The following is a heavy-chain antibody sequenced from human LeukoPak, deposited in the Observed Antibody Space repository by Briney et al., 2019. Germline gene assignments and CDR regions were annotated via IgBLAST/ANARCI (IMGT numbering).Heavy chain of an antibody. J-gene: IGHJ4*02. V-gene: IGHV3-48*03. CDR2: ISSSGSTI. Sequence: GGSLRLSCAASGFTFSSYEMNWVRQAPGKGLEWVSYISSSGSTIYYADSVKGRFTISRDNAKNSLFLQMNSLRAEDTAVYYCARDTRYCSGAGCYVGHYFDYWGQGTLVTVSS. CDR1: GFTFSSYE. D-gene: IGHD2-15*01. CDR3: ARDTRYCSGAGCYVGHYFDY.